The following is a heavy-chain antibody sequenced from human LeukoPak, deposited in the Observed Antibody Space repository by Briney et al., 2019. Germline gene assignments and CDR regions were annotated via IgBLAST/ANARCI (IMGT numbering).Heavy chain of an antibody. CDR3: AKDVLSTVTTYYFDY. CDR1: GFTFSSYG. V-gene: IGHV3-30*02. J-gene: IGHJ4*02. Sequence: PGGSLRLSCAASGFTFSSYGMHWVRQAPGKGLEWVAFIRYDGSNKYYADSVKGRFTISRDNSKNTLYLQMNSPRAEDTAVYYCAKDVLSTVTTYYFDYWGQGTLVTVSS. D-gene: IGHD4-17*01. CDR2: IRYDGSNK.